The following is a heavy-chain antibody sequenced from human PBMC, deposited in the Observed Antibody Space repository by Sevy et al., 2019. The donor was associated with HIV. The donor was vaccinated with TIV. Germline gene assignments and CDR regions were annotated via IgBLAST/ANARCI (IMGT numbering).Heavy chain of an antibody. CDR3: AGENAWGRGYS. CDR1: GGSITSLY. J-gene: IGHJ4*02. Sequence: HSETLSLTCTVSGGSITSLYWNWIRQPPGKGLEWIANIYYNGHINYNPSLKSPATLSLDTSKNQFSLRLSSVTAADTAMYYCAGENAWGRGYSWGQGTLVTVSS. D-gene: IGHD1-26*01. V-gene: IGHV4-59*08. CDR2: IYYNGHI.